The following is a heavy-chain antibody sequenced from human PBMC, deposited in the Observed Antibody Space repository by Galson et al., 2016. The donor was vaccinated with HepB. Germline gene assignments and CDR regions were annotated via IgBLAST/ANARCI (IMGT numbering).Heavy chain of an antibody. CDR1: GFTVSNNY. D-gene: IGHD1-20*01. V-gene: IGHV3-66*01. CDR2: IYSGGRP. J-gene: IGHJ4*02. CDR3: ASMTGTTPGGY. Sequence: SLRLSCAASGFTVSNNYMRWVRQAPGKGLEWVSLIYSGGRPYYADSVKGRSTISRDNSKNTLYLQMNSLRAEDTAVYYCASMTGTTPGGYWGQGTLVTVSS.